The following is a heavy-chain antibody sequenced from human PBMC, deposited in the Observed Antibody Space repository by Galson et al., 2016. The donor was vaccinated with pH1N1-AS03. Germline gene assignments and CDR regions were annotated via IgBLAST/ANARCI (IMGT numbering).Heavy chain of an antibody. CDR3: AKKFYYDSSGHHLDVADV. D-gene: IGHD3-22*01. J-gene: IGHJ3*01. CDR1: GFTFSNYA. CDR2: ISGSGGST. Sequence: SLRLSCAASGFTFSNYAMTWVRQAPGKGLEWVSSISGSGGSTNSADSVRDRFSISRDNSKNTLFLQMNRLRADDTAVYYCAKKFYYDSSGHHLDVADVWGQGTAVTASS. V-gene: IGHV3-23*01.